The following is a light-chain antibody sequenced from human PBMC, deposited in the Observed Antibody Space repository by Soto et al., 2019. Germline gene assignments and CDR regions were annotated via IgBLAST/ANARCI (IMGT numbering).Light chain of an antibody. CDR3: SSYRSTSSVV. Sequence: QSVLTQPASVSGSPGQSITISCTGTNNDVGGHMYVSWYQHQTGKVPKFIIYETDARPSGVSDRFSGSKSGNTVSLTISGVQAEDEADYYCSSYRSTSSVVFGGGTKLTVL. CDR1: NNDVGGHMY. CDR2: ETD. V-gene: IGLV2-14*01. J-gene: IGLJ2*01.